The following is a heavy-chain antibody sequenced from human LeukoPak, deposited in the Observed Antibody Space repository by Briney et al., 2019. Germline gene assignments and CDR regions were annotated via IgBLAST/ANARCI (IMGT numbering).Heavy chain of an antibody. CDR1: GFTVSSNY. D-gene: IGHD6-13*01. Sequence: GGSLRLSCAASGFTVSSNYMSWVRQAPGKGLEWVSVIYSGGSTYYADSVKRRFTISRDNSKNTLYLQMNSLRAEDTAVYYCARTYSRKEDYWGQGTLVTVSS. V-gene: IGHV3-53*01. CDR2: IYSGGST. CDR3: ARTYSRKEDY. J-gene: IGHJ4*02.